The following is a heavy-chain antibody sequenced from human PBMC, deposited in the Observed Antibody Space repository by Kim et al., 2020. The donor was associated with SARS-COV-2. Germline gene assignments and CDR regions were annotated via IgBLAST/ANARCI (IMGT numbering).Heavy chain of an antibody. V-gene: IGHV1-2*06. CDR1: GYTFTGYY. J-gene: IGHJ6*01. Sequence: ASVKVSCKATGYTFTGYYMHWVRQAPGQGLEWMGRINPNSGGTNYAQKFQGRVTMTRDTSISTAYTELSRLRSDDTAVYYCAREAVLLWFGELLCYGMDGWGQGTTVTVSS. CDR3: AREAVLLWFGELLCYGMDG. D-gene: IGHD3-10*01. CDR2: INPNSGGT.